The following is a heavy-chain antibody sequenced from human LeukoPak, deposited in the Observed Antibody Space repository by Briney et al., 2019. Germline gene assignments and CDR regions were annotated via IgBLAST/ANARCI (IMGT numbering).Heavy chain of an antibody. CDR3: ARGHGGNSRVWYYFDY. V-gene: IGHV4-31*03. CDR2: IYYSGST. D-gene: IGHD4-23*01. CDR1: GGCISSGGYY. Sequence: PSETLSLTCTVSGGCISSGGYYWSWIRQHPGKGLEWIGYIYYSGSTYYNPSLKSRVTISVDTSKNQFSLKLSSVTAADTAVYYCARGHGGNSRVWYYFDYWGQGTLVTVSS. J-gene: IGHJ4*02.